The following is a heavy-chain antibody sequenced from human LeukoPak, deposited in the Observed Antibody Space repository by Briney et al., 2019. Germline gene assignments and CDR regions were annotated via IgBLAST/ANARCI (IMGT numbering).Heavy chain of an antibody. J-gene: IGHJ5*02. CDR1: GGSLNNYY. CDR3: ARGLLCSSTSCYAMGGWFDP. Sequence: SETLSLTCTVSGGSLNNYYWSWIRQPPGKGLEWIGSVHSSGTTDYNPSLKSRLTISVDTSKNQFSLKLTSVTAADTAVYYCARGLLCSSTSCYAMGGWFDPWGQGTLVTVSS. D-gene: IGHD2-2*01. CDR2: VHSSGTT. V-gene: IGHV4-59*01.